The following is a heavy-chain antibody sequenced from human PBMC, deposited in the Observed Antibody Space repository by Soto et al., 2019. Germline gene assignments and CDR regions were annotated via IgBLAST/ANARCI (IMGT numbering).Heavy chain of an antibody. J-gene: IGHJ5*02. CDR3: ATGLTLPVRPSFDT. CDR1: GFTVSGNY. CDR2: MFSGDNT. Sequence: EVQLVESGGGLIQPGGSLTLSCAASGFTVSGNYITWVRQPPGKGLEWVSVMFSGDNTYYSDSVKGRFTISRDNSKNTVDLQMNRLRGDDTAVYFCATGLTLPVRPSFDTWGQGTLLTVSS. D-gene: IGHD2-21*02. V-gene: IGHV3-53*01.